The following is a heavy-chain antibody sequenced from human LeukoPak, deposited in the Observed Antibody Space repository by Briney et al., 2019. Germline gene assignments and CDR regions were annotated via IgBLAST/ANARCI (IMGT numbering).Heavy chain of an antibody. V-gene: IGHV3-7*01. Sequence: GGSLRLSCAASGFTFSSYAMTWVRQAPGKGLEWVANIKRDGREKYYVDSVKGRFTISRDNTKNSLYLQMNGLRAEDTAVYYCVRHQGTTFDYWGQGNLVTVSS. CDR1: GFTFSSYA. J-gene: IGHJ4*02. CDR3: VRHQGTTFDY. CDR2: IKRDGREK. D-gene: IGHD1-1*01.